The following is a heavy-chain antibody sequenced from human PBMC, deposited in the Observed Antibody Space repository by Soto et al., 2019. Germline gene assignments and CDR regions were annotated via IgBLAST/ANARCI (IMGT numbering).Heavy chain of an antibody. CDR3: ARVGTMVRGVITNYYYYGMDV. CDR1: GFTFSSYG. J-gene: IGHJ6*02. V-gene: IGHV3-33*01. CDR2: IWYDGSNK. D-gene: IGHD3-10*01. Sequence: WGSLRLSCAASGFTFSSYGMHWVRQAPGKGLEWVAVIWYDGSNKYYADSVKGRFTISRDNSKNTLYLQMNSLRAEDTAVYYCARVGTMVRGVITNYYYYGMDVWGQGTTVTVSS.